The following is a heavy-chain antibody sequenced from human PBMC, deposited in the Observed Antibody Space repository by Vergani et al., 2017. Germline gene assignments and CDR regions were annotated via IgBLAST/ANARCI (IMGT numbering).Heavy chain of an antibody. D-gene: IGHD4-17*01. V-gene: IGHV5-10-1*03. CDR2: IDPSDSYT. CDR1: GYIFTSYW. CDR3: ARENDYCDYGRTSDYYYYMDV. J-gene: IGHJ6*03. Sequence: EVQRVQSGAEVKKPGESLRISCKGSGYIFTSYWLSGVRQMPGKGWEWMGRIDPSDSYTNYSPSFQGHVAISADKSISTAYLQWSSLKASDTAMYYCARENDYCDYGRTSDYYYYMDVWGKGTTVTVSS.